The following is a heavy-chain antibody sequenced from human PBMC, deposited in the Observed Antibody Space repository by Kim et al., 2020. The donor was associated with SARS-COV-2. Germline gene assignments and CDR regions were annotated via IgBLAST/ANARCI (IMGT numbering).Heavy chain of an antibody. CDR3: AKDIHDSGSLLPYYVDY. J-gene: IGHJ4*02. D-gene: IGHD3-10*01. CDR2: ISGSGTHK. V-gene: IGHV3-23*01. Sequence: GGSLRLSCAVSGFTFDTNAMSWVRQAPGRGLEWVSSISGSGTHKYYADSMKGRFTSSRDNSKNTVYLQMNSLRAEDTALYYGAKDIHDSGSLLPYYVDYWGKGGLVTVSA. CDR1: GFTFDTNA.